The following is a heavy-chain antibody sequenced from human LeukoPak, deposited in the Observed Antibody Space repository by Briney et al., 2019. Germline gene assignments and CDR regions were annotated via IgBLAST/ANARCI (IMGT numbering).Heavy chain of an antibody. CDR3: ARDSTTRLNYDYVWGSYRPPDGMDV. CDR2: ISPSGGST. Sequence: GASVKVSCKASGYTFTSYYMHWVRQAPGQGLEWMGIISPSGGSTSYAQKFQGRVTMTRDTSTSTVYMELSSLRSEDTAVYYCARDSTTRLNYDYVWGSYRPPDGMDVWGQGTTVTVSS. CDR1: GYTFTSYY. D-gene: IGHD3-16*02. V-gene: IGHV1-46*01. J-gene: IGHJ6*02.